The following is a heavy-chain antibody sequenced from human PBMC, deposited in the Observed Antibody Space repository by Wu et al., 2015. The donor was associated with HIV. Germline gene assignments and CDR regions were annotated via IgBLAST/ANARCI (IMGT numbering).Heavy chain of an antibody. CDR2: INPKTGNT. CDR3: ARGSLSSSWFPRGWFVP. D-gene: IGHD6-13*01. Sequence: QVQLVQSEAEVKKPGSSVRVSCKASGGSFSRYGFSWVRQAPGQGLEWMGWINPKTGNTDYSRNFRGRVTLTRDTSISTAYMDLSGLKSDDTAIFYCARGSLSSSWFPRGWFVPWGQGTLVTVSS. J-gene: IGHJ5*02. V-gene: IGHV1-8*01. CDR1: GGSFSRYG.